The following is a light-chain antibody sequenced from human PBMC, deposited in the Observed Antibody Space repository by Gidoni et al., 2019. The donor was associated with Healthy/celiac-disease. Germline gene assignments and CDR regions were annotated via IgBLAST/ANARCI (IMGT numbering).Light chain of an antibody. Sequence: QSVLTRPPSVSGAPGQRVTISCTGSSSNIGAGYEVHWYQQLPGTAPKLLLSGTSNRPSGFPDRFSGSKSGTSASLATTGLQAEDEAAYYCQSSDSSLSGSVFGGGTKLTVL. V-gene: IGLV1-40*01. CDR3: QSSDSSLSGSV. CDR1: SSNIGAGYE. J-gene: IGLJ3*02. CDR2: GTS.